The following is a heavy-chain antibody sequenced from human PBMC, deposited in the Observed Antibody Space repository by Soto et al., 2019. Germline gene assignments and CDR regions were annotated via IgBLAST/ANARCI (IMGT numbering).Heavy chain of an antibody. Sequence: QVQLVQSGAEVKKPGASVKVSCRTSGYTFTHYYIHWVRQAPEQGLEWLGIINPASGRRNYAQDLQGRVTLTMDTSTTTAYMERSGRRAEDTAIFYCARDLAAGDHWGQGTLVTVSS. V-gene: IGHV1-46*01. CDR1: GYTFTHYY. J-gene: IGHJ4*02. CDR3: ARDLAAGDH. D-gene: IGHD6-13*01. CDR2: INPASGRR.